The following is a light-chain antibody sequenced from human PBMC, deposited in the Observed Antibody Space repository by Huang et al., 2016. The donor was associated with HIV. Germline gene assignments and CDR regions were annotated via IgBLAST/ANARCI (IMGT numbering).Light chain of an antibody. CDR1: QSVSSY. J-gene: IGKJ4*01. CDR2: DAS. V-gene: IGKV3-11*01. CDR3: QQRSNWPPLT. Sequence: EIVLTQSPVTLSLSPGERATLSCRASQSVSSYLAWYKQKPGQAPRLLIFDASNRATGIPARFSGSGSGTDFTLTISSLEPEDFAVYYCQQRSNWPPLTFGGGTKVEVK.